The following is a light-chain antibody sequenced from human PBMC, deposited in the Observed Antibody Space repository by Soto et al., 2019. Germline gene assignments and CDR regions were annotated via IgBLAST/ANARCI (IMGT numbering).Light chain of an antibody. CDR3: QQLNSYPLT. Sequence: DIQLTQSPSFLSASLGDRVTITCRASQGISTYLAWYQQKPGKAPKLLIYGASTLQSGVPSRFSGSGSGAEFTLTINLLQPEDFATYYCQQLNSYPLTFGGGTKVDIK. V-gene: IGKV1-9*01. CDR1: QGISTY. J-gene: IGKJ4*01. CDR2: GAS.